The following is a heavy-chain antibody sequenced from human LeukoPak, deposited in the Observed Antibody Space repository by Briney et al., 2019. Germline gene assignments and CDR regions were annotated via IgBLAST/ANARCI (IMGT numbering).Heavy chain of an antibody. V-gene: IGHV1-8*01. D-gene: IGHD4-11*01. CDR2: MNPNSGNT. Sequence: GASVKVSCKASGYTFTSYDINWVRQATGQGLEWMGWMNPNSGNTGYAQKFQGRVTMTRNTSISTAYMELSSLRSEDTAVYYCAKVSDYYYYYYGLDVWGQGTTVTVSS. CDR3: AKVSDYYYYYYGLDV. CDR1: GYTFTSYD. J-gene: IGHJ6*02.